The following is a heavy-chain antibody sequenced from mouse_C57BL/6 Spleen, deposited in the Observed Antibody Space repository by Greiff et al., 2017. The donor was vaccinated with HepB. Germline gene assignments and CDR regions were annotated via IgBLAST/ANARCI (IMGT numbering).Heavy chain of an antibody. CDR2: ISSGSSTI. CDR3: ARPYYYGSSYSVWFAY. D-gene: IGHD1-1*01. V-gene: IGHV5-17*01. J-gene: IGHJ3*01. CDR1: GFTFSDYG. Sequence: EVKLMESGGGLVKPGGSLKLSCAASGFTFSDYGMHWVRQAPEKGLEWVAYISSGSSTIYYADTVKGRFTISRDNAKNTLFLQMTSLRSEDTAMYYCARPYYYGSSYSVWFAYWGQGTLVTVSA.